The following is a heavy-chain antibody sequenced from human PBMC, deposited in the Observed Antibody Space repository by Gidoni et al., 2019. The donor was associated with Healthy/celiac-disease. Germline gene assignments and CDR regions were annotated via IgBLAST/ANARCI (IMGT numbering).Heavy chain of an antibody. CDR1: GCPLRRYG. D-gene: IGHD6-19*01. CDR2: IWYDGSNE. V-gene: IGHV3-33*01. J-gene: IGHJ4*02. Sequence: QVQLVEPGGGAVQPGRSLRFSCASSGCPLRRYGLHWVRQVPGKGLEWVAVIWYDGSNEYYADSVKGRFTISRDNSKNTLYLQMNSLRAEDTAVYYCARDGGQWLARGRFDYWGQGTLVTVSS. CDR3: ARDGGQWLARGRFDY.